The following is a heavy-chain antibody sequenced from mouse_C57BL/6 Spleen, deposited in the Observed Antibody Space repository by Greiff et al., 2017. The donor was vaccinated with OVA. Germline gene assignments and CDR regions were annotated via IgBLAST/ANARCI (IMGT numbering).Heavy chain of an antibody. Sequence: QVQLQQPGAELVRPGSSVKLSCKASGYTFTSYWMHWVKQRPIQGLEWIGNIDPSDSETHSNQKFKDKATLTVDKSSSTAYMQLSSLTSEDSAVYYCARDSSGYYAMDYWGQGTSVTVSS. CDR3: ARDSSGYYAMDY. J-gene: IGHJ4*01. V-gene: IGHV1-52*01. CDR1: GYTFTSYW. CDR2: IDPSDSET. D-gene: IGHD3-2*02.